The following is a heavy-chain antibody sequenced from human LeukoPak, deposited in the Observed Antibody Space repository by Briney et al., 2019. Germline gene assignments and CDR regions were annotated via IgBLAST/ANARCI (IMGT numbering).Heavy chain of an antibody. CDR1: GGSISSYY. J-gene: IGHJ4*02. CDR3: ARAYSSYTPSDY. V-gene: IGHV4-59*01. Sequence: SETLSLTCTVSGGSISSYYRSWIRQPPGKGREWIGYIYYSGSTNYNPSLTSRVTISVDTSKNQFSLKLSSVTAADTAVYYCARAYSSYTPSDYWGQGTLVTVSS. D-gene: IGHD6-6*01. CDR2: IYYSGST.